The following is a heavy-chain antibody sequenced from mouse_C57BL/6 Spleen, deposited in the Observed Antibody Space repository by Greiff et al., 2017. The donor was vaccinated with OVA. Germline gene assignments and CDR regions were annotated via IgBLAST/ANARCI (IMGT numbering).Heavy chain of an antibody. V-gene: IGHV1-5*01. CDR3: TRYYGSRYYAMDY. D-gene: IGHD1-1*01. CDR1: GYTFTSYW. CDR2: IYPGNSDT. Sequence: EVQLQQSGTVLARPGASVKMSCKTSGYTFTSYWMHWVKQRPGQGLEWIGAIYPGNSDTSYNQKFKGKAKLTAVTSASTAYMELSSLTNEDSAVYYCTRYYGSRYYAMDYWGQGTSVTVSS. J-gene: IGHJ4*01.